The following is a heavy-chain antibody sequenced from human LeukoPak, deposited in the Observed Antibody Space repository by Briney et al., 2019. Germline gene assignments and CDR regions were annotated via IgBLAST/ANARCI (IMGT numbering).Heavy chain of an antibody. Sequence: ASVKVSCKASGYTFTGYYMHWVRQAPGQGLEWMGWISAYDGHTSYAQKLQGRVTMTTDTATRTAYMELRSLKSDDTAVYYCARHQGELRFFYYGMDVWGQGTTVTVSS. CDR1: GYTFTGYY. V-gene: IGHV1-18*04. J-gene: IGHJ6*02. CDR2: ISAYDGHT. D-gene: IGHD1-26*01. CDR3: ARHQGELRFFYYGMDV.